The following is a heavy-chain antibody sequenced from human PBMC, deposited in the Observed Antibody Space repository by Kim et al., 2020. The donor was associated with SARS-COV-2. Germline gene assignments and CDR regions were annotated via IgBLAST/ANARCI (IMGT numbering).Heavy chain of an antibody. CDR3: AKVGVYYYGSGTSLTWFDP. V-gene: IGHV3-23*01. Sequence: GRFTISRDNSKNTVYLQMNSLRAEDTAVYYCAKVGVYYYGSGTSLTWFDPWGQGALVTVSS. J-gene: IGHJ5*02. D-gene: IGHD3-10*01.